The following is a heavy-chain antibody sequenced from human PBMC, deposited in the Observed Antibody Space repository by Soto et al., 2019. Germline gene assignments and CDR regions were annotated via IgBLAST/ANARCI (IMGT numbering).Heavy chain of an antibody. CDR2: ISGSGGST. J-gene: IGHJ6*02. Sequence: VGSLRLSCAASGFTFSSYAMSWVRQAPGKGLEWVSAISGSGGSTYYADSVKGRFTISRDNSKNTLYLQMNSLRAEDTAVYYCANTYSSSWYYYYYGMDVWGQGTTVTVSS. V-gene: IGHV3-23*01. D-gene: IGHD6-13*01. CDR1: GFTFSSYA. CDR3: ANTYSSSWYYYYYGMDV.